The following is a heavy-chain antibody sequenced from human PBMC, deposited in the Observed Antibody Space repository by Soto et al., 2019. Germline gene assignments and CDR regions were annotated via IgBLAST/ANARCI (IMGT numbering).Heavy chain of an antibody. CDR1: GYTFTGYY. V-gene: IGHV1-2*04. CDR2: INTNSGGT. D-gene: IGHD2-8*01. J-gene: IGHJ6*02. CDR3: ARLRMGYHGMDV. Sequence: ASVKVSCKASGYTFTGYYMHWMRQAPGQGLEWMGWINTNSGGTNYAQKFQGWVTMTRDTSISTAYMELSRLRSDDTPVHDGARLRMGYHGMDVWGQGTTVTVSS.